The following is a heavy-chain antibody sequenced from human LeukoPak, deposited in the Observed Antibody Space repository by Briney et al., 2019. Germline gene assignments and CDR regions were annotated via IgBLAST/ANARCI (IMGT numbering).Heavy chain of an antibody. CDR2: IYYSGST. CDR1: GGSISSYY. Sequence: SETLSLTCTVSGGSISSYYWSWIRQPPGKGLEWIGYIYYSGSTNYNPSLKSRVTISVDTSKNQFSLKLSSVTAADTAVYYCARSEQLAPRYYYYYMDVWGKGTTVTVSS. D-gene: IGHD6-6*01. CDR3: ARSEQLAPRYYYYYMDV. V-gene: IGHV4-59*01. J-gene: IGHJ6*03.